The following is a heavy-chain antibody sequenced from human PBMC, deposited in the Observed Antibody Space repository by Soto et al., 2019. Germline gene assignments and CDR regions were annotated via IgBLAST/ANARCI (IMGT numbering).Heavy chain of an antibody. Sequence: GGSLRLSCAASGFTFSSYAMTWVRQAPGKGLEWVSAISASGGSTYYADSVKGRFTISRDNSKNTLYLQMNSLRAEDTAVYYCAKPNLCRSSTSCYDYWGQGTLVTVSS. CDR3: AKPNLCRSSTSCYDY. CDR1: GFTFSSYA. J-gene: IGHJ4*02. V-gene: IGHV3-23*01. D-gene: IGHD2-2*01. CDR2: ISASGGST.